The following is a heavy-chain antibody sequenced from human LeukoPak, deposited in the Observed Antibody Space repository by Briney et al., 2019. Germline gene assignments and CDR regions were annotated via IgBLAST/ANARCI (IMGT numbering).Heavy chain of an antibody. Sequence: SETLSLTCTVSGGSISSSSYYWGWIRQPPGKGLEWIGSIYYSGSTYYNPSLKSRVTISVDTSKNQFSLKLSSVTAADTAVYYCARERERDSWRKKYPNWFDPWGQGTLVTVSS. CDR3: ARERERDSWRKKYPNWFDP. CDR1: GGSISSSSYY. CDR2: IYYSGST. V-gene: IGHV4-39*07. J-gene: IGHJ5*02. D-gene: IGHD2-2*01.